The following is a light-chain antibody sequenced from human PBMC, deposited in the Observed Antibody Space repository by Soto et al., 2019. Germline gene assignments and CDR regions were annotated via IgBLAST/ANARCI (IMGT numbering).Light chain of an antibody. J-gene: IGKJ1*01. CDR2: GAS. CDR3: QQYNNWPQT. V-gene: IGKV3-15*01. Sequence: EIVMTQSPATLSVSPGERDTLSCRASQSVSINLAWYQQNPGQAPRLLVYGASTRATGIPARFSGSGSGTEFTLTISSLQSEDFAVYYCQQYNNWPQTFGQGTKVDIK. CDR1: QSVSIN.